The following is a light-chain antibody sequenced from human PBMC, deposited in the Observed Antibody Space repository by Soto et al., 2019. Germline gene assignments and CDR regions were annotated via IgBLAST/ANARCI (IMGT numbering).Light chain of an antibody. CDR1: SSDVGGYTY. V-gene: IGLV2-8*01. CDR2: EVS. J-gene: IGLJ3*02. CDR3: NSYAGSNNWV. Sequence: QSALTQPPSASGSPGQSVTISCTGTSSDVGGYTYVSWYQQHPGKAPKLMIYEVSKRPSGVPDRFSGSKSGNTASLTVSGLQAEYAADYYCNSYAGSNNWVFGGGTQLTVL.